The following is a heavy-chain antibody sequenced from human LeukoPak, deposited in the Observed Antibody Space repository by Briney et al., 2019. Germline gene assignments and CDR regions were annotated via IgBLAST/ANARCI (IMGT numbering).Heavy chain of an antibody. J-gene: IGHJ4*02. V-gene: IGHV4-39*01. CDR1: GGSISSSSYY. CDR3: ARHSRVVVITG. D-gene: IGHD3-22*01. Sequence: SETLSLTCTVSGGSISSSSYYWGWIRQPPGKGLEWIGSIYYSGSTYYNPSLKSRVTISVDTSKNQFSLKLSSVTAADTAVYYCARHSRVVVITGWGQGTLVTVSS. CDR2: IYYSGST.